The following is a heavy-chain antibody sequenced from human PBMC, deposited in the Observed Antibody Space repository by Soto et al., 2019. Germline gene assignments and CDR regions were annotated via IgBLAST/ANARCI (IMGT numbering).Heavy chain of an antibody. J-gene: IGHJ6*02. V-gene: IGHV3-21*06. CDR1: GFTFSNYR. CDR2: ISGSGKDT. CDR3: ARVHLVRTSSYYCGIDV. D-gene: IGHD6-6*01. Sequence: GGSLRLSCATSGFTFSNYRMNWVREAPGKGLEWVASISGSGKDTFYRDSVKGRFTIPRDNAESSLVLQMNSLTVDDTAVYHCARVHLVRTSSYYCGIDVWGPGTKVTVSS.